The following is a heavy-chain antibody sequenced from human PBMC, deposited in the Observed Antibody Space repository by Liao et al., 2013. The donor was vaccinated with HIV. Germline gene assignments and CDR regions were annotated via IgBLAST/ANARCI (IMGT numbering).Heavy chain of an antibody. V-gene: IGHV4-39*07. CDR2: VSNIGAT. D-gene: IGHD3-10*01. CDR3: ARGGARWGVAWPYFDY. CDR1: GYSLNSNSYY. J-gene: IGHJ4*02. Sequence: QLQLQESGPGLVKPSETLSLTCSVSGYSLNSNSYYWGWIRQPPGKGLEWIGSVSNIGATHYNPSLESRVTMSVDTSKKQFSLSVSSVTAADTAVYFCARGGARWGVAWPYFDYWGQGALVTVSS.